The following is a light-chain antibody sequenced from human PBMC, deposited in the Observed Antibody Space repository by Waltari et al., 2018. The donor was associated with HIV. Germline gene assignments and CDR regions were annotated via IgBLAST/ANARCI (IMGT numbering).Light chain of an antibody. CDR1: SSDVGVYNY. V-gene: IGLV2-11*01. Sequence: QSALTQPRSVSGSPGQSVTISCTGTSSDVGVYNYVSWYQHFSDKAPKLPIYYVTKRPSGVPDRFSGSKSGNTASLTIRGLQAEDEADYYCCSFSGNYTSDVFGTGTKVTVL. CDR2: YVT. CDR3: CSFSGNYTSDV. J-gene: IGLJ1*01.